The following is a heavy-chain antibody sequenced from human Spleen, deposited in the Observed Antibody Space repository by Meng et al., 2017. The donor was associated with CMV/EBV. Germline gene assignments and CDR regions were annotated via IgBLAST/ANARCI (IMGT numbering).Heavy chain of an antibody. CDR2: ISTTSSYI. Sequence: GGSLRLSCAASGFTFSDCTMNWVRQAPGKGLEWVSFISTTSSYIYYADSVRGRFTISRDDAKNSLYLQMNGLVAEDTAVYYCVREITASGPGDYWGQGTLVTVSS. V-gene: IGHV3-21*01. J-gene: IGHJ4*02. CDR3: VREITASGPGDY. D-gene: IGHD6-13*01. CDR1: GFTFSDCT.